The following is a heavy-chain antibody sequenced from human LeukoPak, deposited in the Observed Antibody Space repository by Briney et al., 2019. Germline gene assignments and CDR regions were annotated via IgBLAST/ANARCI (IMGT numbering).Heavy chain of an antibody. D-gene: IGHD3-16*01. J-gene: IGHJ6*03. CDR2: INPNSGGT. CDR3: ASHGGRLPGDQDSLYYYYYYMDV. CDR1: GYTFTGYY. V-gene: IGHV1-2*02. Sequence: VASVKVSCKASGYTFTGYYMHWVRQAPGQGLEWMGWINPNSGGTNYAQKFQGRVTMTRDTSISTAYMELSRLRSDDTAVYYCASHGGRLPGDQDSLYYYYYYMDVWGKGTTVTVSS.